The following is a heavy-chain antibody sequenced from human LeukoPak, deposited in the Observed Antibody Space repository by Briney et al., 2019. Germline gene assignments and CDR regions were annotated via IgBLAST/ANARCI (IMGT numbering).Heavy chain of an antibody. J-gene: IGHJ4*02. V-gene: IGHV1-8*01. D-gene: IGHD3-22*01. Sequence: GASVKVSCKASGYTFTSYDINWVRQATGQGLEWMGWMNPNSGNTGCAQKFQGRVTMTRNTSISTAYMELSSLRSEDTAVYYCTTYDSSGYDSWGQGTLVTVSS. CDR1: GYTFTSYD. CDR2: MNPNSGNT. CDR3: TTYDSSGYDS.